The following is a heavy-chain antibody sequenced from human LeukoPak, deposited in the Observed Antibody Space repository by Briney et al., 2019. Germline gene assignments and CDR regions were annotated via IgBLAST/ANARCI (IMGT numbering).Heavy chain of an antibody. CDR1: GGSFRGYY. J-gene: IGHJ4*02. D-gene: IGHD2-15*01. V-gene: IGHV4-34*01. Sequence: SETLSLTCAVYGGSFRGYYWSWIRQPPGKGLEWIGEINHSGSTNYNPSLKSRVTISVDTSKDQFSLKLSSVTAADTAVYYCARASLVLDYDYWGQGTLVTVSS. CDR2: INHSGST. CDR3: ARASLVLDYDY.